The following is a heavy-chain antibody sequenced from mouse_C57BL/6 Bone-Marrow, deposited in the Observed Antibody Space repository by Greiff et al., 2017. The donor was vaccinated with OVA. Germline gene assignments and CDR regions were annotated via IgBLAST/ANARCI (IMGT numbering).Heavy chain of an antibody. V-gene: IGHV5-6*01. Sequence: EVQLVESGGDLVKPGGSLKLSCAASGFTFSSYGMSWVRQTPDKRLEWVATISSGGSYTYYPDRVKGRFTISRDNAKNTLYLQMSSLKSEDTAMYYCARQGDYGSFPFAYWGQGTLVTVSA. D-gene: IGHD1-1*01. CDR3: ARQGDYGSFPFAY. CDR1: GFTFSSYG. CDR2: ISSGGSYT. J-gene: IGHJ3*01.